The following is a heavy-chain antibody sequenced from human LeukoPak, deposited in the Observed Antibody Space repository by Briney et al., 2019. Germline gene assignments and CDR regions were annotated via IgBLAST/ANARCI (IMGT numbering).Heavy chain of an antibody. Sequence: SETLSLTCTVSGGSISSGSYYWSWIRQPAGKGLEWIGRIYTSGSTNYNPSLKSRVTISVDTSKNQFSLKLSSVTAADTAVYYCRLKGPSFDYWGQGTLVTVSS. J-gene: IGHJ4*02. CDR1: GGSISSGSYY. CDR2: IYTSGST. V-gene: IGHV4-61*02. CDR3: RLKGPSFDY.